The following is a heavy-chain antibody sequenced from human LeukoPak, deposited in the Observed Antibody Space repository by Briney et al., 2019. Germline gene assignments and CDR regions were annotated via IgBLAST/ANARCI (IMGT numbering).Heavy chain of an antibody. CDR3: AISMVRGVIHPN. J-gene: IGHJ4*02. Sequence: GASAKVSCKVSGYTFTDYYMHWVQQAPGKGLEWMGLVDPEDGETIYAEKFQGRVTITADTSTDTAYMELSSLRSEDTAVYYCAISMVRGVIHPNWGQGTLVTVSS. D-gene: IGHD3-10*01. V-gene: IGHV1-69-2*01. CDR2: VDPEDGET. CDR1: GYTFTDYY.